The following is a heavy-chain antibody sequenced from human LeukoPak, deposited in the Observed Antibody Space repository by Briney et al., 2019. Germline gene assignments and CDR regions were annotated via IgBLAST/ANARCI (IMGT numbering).Heavy chain of an antibody. J-gene: IGHJ4*02. D-gene: IGHD4-17*01. CDR1: GGTFSSYA. CDR2: IIPIFGTA. Sequence: SVKVSCKASGGTFSSYAISWVRQAPGQGLEWMGGIIPIFGTANYAQKFQGRVTITADESTSTAYMELSSLRSEDTAVYYCARDSDYAPYLFDYWGQGTLVTVSS. V-gene: IGHV1-69*01. CDR3: ARDSDYAPYLFDY.